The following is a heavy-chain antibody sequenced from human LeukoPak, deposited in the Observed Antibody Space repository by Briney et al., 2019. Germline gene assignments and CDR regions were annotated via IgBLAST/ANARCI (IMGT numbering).Heavy chain of an antibody. CDR3: ARGAYYDFWSGYYPVTYYFDY. Sequence: SQTLSLTCTVSGGSISSGSYYWSWIRQPAGKGLEWIGRIYTSGSTNYNPSLKSRVTISVDTSKNQFSLKLSSVTAADTAVYYCARGAYYDFWSGYYPVTYYFDYWGQGTLVTVSS. CDR1: GGSISSGSYY. V-gene: IGHV4-61*02. D-gene: IGHD3-3*01. CDR2: IYTSGST. J-gene: IGHJ4*02.